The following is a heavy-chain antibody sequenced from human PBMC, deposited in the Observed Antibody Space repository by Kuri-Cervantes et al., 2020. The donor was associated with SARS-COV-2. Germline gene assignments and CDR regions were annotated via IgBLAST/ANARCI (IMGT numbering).Heavy chain of an antibody. V-gene: IGHV1-2*04. D-gene: IGHD6-6*01. J-gene: IGHJ6*02. Sequence: ASVKVSCKASGYTFTGYYMHWVRQAPGQGLEWMGRINPNSGGTNYAQKFQGWVTMTRDTSISTAHMELSRLRSDDTAVYYCARDPGYSSSSVYYYYGMDVWGQGTTVTVSS. CDR1: GYTFTGYY. CDR2: INPNSGGT. CDR3: ARDPGYSSSSVYYYYGMDV.